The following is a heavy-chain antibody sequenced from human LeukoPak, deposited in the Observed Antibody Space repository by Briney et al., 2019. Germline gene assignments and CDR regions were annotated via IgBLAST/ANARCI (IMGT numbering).Heavy chain of an antibody. D-gene: IGHD6-19*01. CDR1: GFTFSSYA. J-gene: IGHJ5*02. CDR3: ARMTVSGRDNWFDP. V-gene: IGHV3-30*04. Sequence: GGSLRLSCAASGFTFSSYAMHWVRQAPGKGLEWVAVISYDGSNKKYADSVKGRFTISRDNSKNTLYLQMNSLRAEDTAVYYCARMTVSGRDNWFDPWGQGTLVTVSS. CDR2: ISYDGSNK.